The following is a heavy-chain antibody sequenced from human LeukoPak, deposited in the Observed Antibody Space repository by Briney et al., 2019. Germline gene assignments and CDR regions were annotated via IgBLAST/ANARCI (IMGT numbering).Heavy chain of an antibody. J-gene: IGHJ3*02. V-gene: IGHV1-46*01. CDR2: INPSSGGT. CDR3: ARDGLYCTNGVCSSDI. D-gene: IGHD2-8*01. Sequence: ASVKVSCKASGYTFTRHYMNWVRQAPGQGLERMGKINPSSGGTGYAQKFQGRVTMTRDTSTSTVYMELTSLRSEDTAVYYCARDGLYCTNGVCSSDIWGQGTLVTVSS. CDR1: GYTFTRHY.